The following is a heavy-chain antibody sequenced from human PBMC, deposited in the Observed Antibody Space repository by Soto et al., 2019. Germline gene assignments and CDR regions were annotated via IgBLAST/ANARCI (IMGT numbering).Heavy chain of an antibody. J-gene: IGHJ6*02. V-gene: IGHV1-69*13. Sequence: ASVKVSCKASGGTFSSYAISWVRQAPGQGLEWMGGIIPIFGTANYAQKFQGRVTITADESTGTAYMERSSLRSEDTAVYYCARDGYRITGTTRRFFSPDYYYYGMDVWGQGTTVTVSS. CDR3: ARDGYRITGTTRRFFSPDYYYYGMDV. D-gene: IGHD1-7*01. CDR1: GGTFSSYA. CDR2: IIPIFGTA.